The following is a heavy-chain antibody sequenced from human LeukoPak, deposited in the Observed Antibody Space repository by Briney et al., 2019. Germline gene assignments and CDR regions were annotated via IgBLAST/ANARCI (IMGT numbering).Heavy chain of an antibody. V-gene: IGHV3-21*04. J-gene: IGHJ4*02. CDR1: GFTFTTYC. CDR2: ITSSRHYL. D-gene: IGHD6-19*01. Sequence: GGSLRLSCAASGFTFTTYCMSWVRQAPGKGLEWVSSITSSRHYLHYADSVKGRFTISTDDAKNSLHLHMDSLRVEDTAIYYCARAWTVADYFDYWGQGILVTVSS. CDR3: ARAWTVADYFDY.